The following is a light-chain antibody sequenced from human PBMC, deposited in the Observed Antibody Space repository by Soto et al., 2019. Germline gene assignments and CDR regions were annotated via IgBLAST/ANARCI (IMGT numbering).Light chain of an antibody. CDR3: QQSYSGFT. CDR2: AAS. CDR1: QSISSY. J-gene: IGKJ3*01. V-gene: IGKV1-39*01. Sequence: DIQMTQSPSSLSASVGDRVTITCRASQSISSYLNWYQQKPGKAPKLLIYAASSLQSGVPSRFSASGSGTDFTLTISSLQPEDFATYYCQQSYSGFTFGPGTKVDIK.